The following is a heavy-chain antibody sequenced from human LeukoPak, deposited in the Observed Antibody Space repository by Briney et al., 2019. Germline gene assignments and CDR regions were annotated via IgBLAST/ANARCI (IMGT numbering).Heavy chain of an antibody. CDR2: ISAYNGNT. Sequence: ASAKVSCKASGYTFTSYGISWVRQAPGQGLEWMGWISAYNGNTNYAQKLQGRVTMTTDTSTSTAYMELRSLRSDDTAVYYCARVPPMRLPDDYWGQGTLVTVSS. CDR3: ARVPPMRLPDDY. V-gene: IGHV1-18*01. D-gene: IGHD1-14*01. CDR1: GYTFTSYG. J-gene: IGHJ4*02.